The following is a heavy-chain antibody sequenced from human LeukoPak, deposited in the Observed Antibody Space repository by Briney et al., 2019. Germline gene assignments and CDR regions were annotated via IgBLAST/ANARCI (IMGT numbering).Heavy chain of an antibody. CDR1: GYTFTDYY. V-gene: IGHV1-2*02. J-gene: IGHJ4*02. D-gene: IGHD2-2*01. Sequence: ASVTVSFTASGYTFTDYYMHWVRQAPGQGLEWMGWINPNSGGTNFAQKFHGRVTMTRDTSISTAYMQLSRLTSDDTAVYYCAREYCSNTNGYGGGHDYWGQGTLVTVSS. CDR2: INPNSGGT. CDR3: AREYCSNTNGYGGGHDY.